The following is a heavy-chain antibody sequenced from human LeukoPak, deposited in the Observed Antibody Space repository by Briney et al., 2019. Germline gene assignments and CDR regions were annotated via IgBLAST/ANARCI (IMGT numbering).Heavy chain of an antibody. Sequence: ASVKLSCKVSGYTFTDYYMHWVQQAPGKGLEWMGLVDPEDGETIYAEKFQGRVTITADTSTDTVYMELSSLRSEDTAVYYCATPSVVLASNWGQGTLVTVSS. CDR2: VDPEDGET. V-gene: IGHV1-69-2*01. CDR3: ATPSVVLASN. CDR1: GYTFTDYY. D-gene: IGHD2-8*01. J-gene: IGHJ4*02.